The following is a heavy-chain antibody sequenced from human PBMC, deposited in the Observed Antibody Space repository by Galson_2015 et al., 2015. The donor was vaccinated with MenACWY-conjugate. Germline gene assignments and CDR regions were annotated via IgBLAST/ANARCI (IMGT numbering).Heavy chain of an antibody. D-gene: IGHD1-26*01. CDR3: ARGATLTYFFDY. J-gene: IGHJ4*02. CDR2: MYHSGST. Sequence: LSLTCAVSGYSISRGYYWVWIRQPPGKGLEWIGSMYHSGSTDYNPSLKSRVTISVDTSKNQFSLKLSSVTAADTAVYYCARGATLTYFFDYWGQGTLVTVSS. CDR1: GYSISRGYY. V-gene: IGHV4-38-2*01.